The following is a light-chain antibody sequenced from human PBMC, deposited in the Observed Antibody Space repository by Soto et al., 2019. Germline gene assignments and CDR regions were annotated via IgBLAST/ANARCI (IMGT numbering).Light chain of an antibody. J-gene: IGKJ5*01. Sequence: EVMMTQFPDTVSVTAGETVTLSCGASQSVRTNLAWYQQRPGQAPRLLIHYASTRATGIPARFSGSGSGTDFTLTISSLEPEDFAVYYCQQRSNWPPINFGQGTRLEIK. CDR3: QQRSNWPPIN. CDR1: QSVRTN. V-gene: IGKV3-11*01. CDR2: YAS.